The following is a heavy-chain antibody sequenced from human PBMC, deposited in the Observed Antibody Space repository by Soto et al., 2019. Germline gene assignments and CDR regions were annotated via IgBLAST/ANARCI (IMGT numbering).Heavy chain of an antibody. Sequence: QVQLVQSGAEVKKPGSSVKVSCQASGGTFSSYAISWVRQAPGQGLEWMGGIIPIFTTADYAQKFQGRVTITADESTSTVYMELSSLRSEDTAIYYCAGACISTSCYGVLIHYYYGMDVWGQGTAVTVSS. J-gene: IGHJ6*02. D-gene: IGHD2-2*01. V-gene: IGHV1-69*12. CDR3: AGACISTSCYGVLIHYYYGMDV. CDR2: IIPIFTTA. CDR1: GGTFSSYA.